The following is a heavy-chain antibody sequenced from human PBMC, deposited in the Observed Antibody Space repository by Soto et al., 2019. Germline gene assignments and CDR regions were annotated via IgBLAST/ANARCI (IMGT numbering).Heavy chain of an antibody. CDR3: ARDGLWFGELYL. CDR2: INAGNGNT. CDR1: GYTFTSYA. Sequence: QVQLVQSGAEVKKPGASVKVSCKASGYTFTSYAMHWVRQAPGQRLEWMGWINAGNGNTKYSQKFQGRRTIFRDXSASTAYMELSSLRSEDTAVYYCARDGLWFGELYLWGQGTLVTVSS. D-gene: IGHD3-10*01. V-gene: IGHV1-3*01. J-gene: IGHJ4*02.